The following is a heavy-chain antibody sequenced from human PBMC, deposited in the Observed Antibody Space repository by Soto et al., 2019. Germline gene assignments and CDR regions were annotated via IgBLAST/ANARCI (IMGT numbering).Heavy chain of an antibody. J-gene: IGHJ4*02. CDR1: GGSLSGYS. CDR3: ARGRRIDS. Sequence: QVHLHQWGAGLLKPSETLSLTCEVSGGSLSGYSCMWIRQLPGKGLEWIGEVIHSGNTNYNPSLKSRLTISLDTSKNQFSLNLTSVTAADTAMYYCARGRRIDSWGQGTLVTVSA. CDR2: VIHSGNT. V-gene: IGHV4-34*01.